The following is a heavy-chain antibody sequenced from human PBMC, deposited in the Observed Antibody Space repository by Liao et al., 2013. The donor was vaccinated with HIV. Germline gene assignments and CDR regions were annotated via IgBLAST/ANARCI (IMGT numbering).Heavy chain of an antibody. CDR1: GGSISSSSYY. J-gene: IGHJ4*02. CDR2: IYYIGST. Sequence: QVQLQESGPGLVKPSQTLSLTCTVSGGSISSSSYYWGWIRQPPGKGLEWIGSIYYIGSTNYNPSLKSRVTISVDTSKNQFSLKLSSVTAADTAVYYCARDIPLYCSSTSCSSYYFDYWGQGTLVTVSS. CDR3: ARDIPLYCSSTSCSSYYFDY. V-gene: IGHV4-39*07. D-gene: IGHD2-2*01.